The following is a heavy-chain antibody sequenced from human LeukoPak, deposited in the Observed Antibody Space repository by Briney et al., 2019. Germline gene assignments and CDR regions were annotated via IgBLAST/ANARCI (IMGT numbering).Heavy chain of an antibody. CDR3: ARAPPFGKYYFDY. Sequence: PGGSLRLSCAASGLTFSSSAMDWVRQAPGKGLEWVAFIQSDGSVKNYADSVKGRFTISRDNSKNTLYFQMNSLRAEDTAVYYCARAPPFGKYYFDYWGQGTLVTVSS. CDR1: GLTFSSSA. D-gene: IGHD3-16*01. J-gene: IGHJ4*02. V-gene: IGHV3-30*02. CDR2: IQSDGSVK.